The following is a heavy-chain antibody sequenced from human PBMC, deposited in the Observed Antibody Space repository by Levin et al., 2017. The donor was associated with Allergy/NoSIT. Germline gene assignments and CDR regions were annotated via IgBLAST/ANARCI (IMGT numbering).Heavy chain of an antibody. J-gene: IGHJ6*02. CDR2: IGTAGDT. D-gene: IGHD3-9*01. Sequence: QPGGSLRLSCAASGFTFSSYDMHWVRQATGKGLEWVSAIGTAGDTYYPGSVKGRFTISRENAKNSLYLQMNSLRAGDTAVYYCARESRLKADYDILTGYYTEGYGMDVWGQGTTVTVSS. V-gene: IGHV3-13*01. CDR3: ARESRLKADYDILTGYYTEGYGMDV. CDR1: GFTFSSYD.